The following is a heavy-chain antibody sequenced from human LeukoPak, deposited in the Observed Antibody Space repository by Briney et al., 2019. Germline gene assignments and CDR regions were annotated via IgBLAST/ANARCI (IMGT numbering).Heavy chain of an antibody. CDR1: GGTFSSYA. CDR2: IIPIFGTA. J-gene: IGHJ4*02. Sequence: SSVKVSCKASGGTFSSYAISWVRQAPGQGLEWMGRIIPIFGTANYAQKFQGRVTITTDESTSTAYMELSSLGSEDTAVYYCARGPIYPKSGDYPNYYFDYWGQGTLVTVSS. CDR3: ARGPIYPKSGDYPNYYFDY. V-gene: IGHV1-69*05. D-gene: IGHD1-26*01.